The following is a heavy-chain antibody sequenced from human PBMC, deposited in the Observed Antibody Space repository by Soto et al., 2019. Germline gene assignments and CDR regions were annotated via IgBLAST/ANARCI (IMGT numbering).Heavy chain of an antibody. Sequence: SVKVSCKASGGTFSSYAISWVRQAPGQGLEWMGGIIPIFGTANYAQKFQGRVTITADESTSTAYMELSSLRSEDTAAYYCAGNLGSHINWFDPWGQGTLVTVSS. J-gene: IGHJ5*02. CDR3: AGNLGSHINWFDP. D-gene: IGHD2-15*01. V-gene: IGHV1-69*13. CDR1: GGTFSSYA. CDR2: IIPIFGTA.